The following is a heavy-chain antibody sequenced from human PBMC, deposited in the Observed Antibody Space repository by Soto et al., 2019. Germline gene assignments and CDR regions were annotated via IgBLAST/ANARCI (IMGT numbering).Heavy chain of an antibody. CDR1: GYTLTELS. V-gene: IGHV1-24*01. J-gene: IGHJ3*02. Sequence: ASVKVSCKVSGYTLTELSMHWVRQAPGKGLEWMGGFDPEDGETIYAQKFQGRVTMTEDTSTDTAYMELSSLRSEDTAVYYCATAVVRGSGSYYMLQAFDIWGQGTMVTVSS. CDR2: FDPEDGET. CDR3: ATAVVRGSGSYYMLQAFDI. D-gene: IGHD3-10*01.